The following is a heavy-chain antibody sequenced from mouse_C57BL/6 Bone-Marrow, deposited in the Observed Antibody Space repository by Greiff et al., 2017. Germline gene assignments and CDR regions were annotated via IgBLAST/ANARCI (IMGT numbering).Heavy chain of an antibody. CDR1: GYTFTSYG. D-gene: IGHD1-1*01. CDR3: TTPTITTVVATRYAMDY. V-gene: IGHV1-58*01. J-gene: IGHJ4*01. CDR2: IYIGNGYT. Sequence: EVQLQQSGAELVRPGSSVKMSCKTSGYTFTSYGINWVKQRPGQGLEWIGYIYIGNGYTEYNEKFKGKATLTSDTSSSTAYMQLSSLTSEDTAVYYCTTPTITTVVATRYAMDYWGQGTSVTVSS.